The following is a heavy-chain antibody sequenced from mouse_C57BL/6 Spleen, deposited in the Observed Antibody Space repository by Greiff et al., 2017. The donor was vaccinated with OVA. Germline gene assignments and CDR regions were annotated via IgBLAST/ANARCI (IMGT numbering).Heavy chain of an antibody. CDR1: GFNIKDYY. D-gene: IGHD1-1*01. CDR3: ARWDYGSSYGYFDV. J-gene: IGHJ1*03. CDR2: IDPEDGET. Sequence: VQLKESGAELVKPGASVKLSCTASGFNIKDYYMHWVKQRTEQGLEWIGRIDPEDGETKSAPKFPGKATITADTSSNTAYLQLSSLTSEDTAVYYCARWDYGSSYGYFDVWGTGTTVTVSS. V-gene: IGHV14-2*01.